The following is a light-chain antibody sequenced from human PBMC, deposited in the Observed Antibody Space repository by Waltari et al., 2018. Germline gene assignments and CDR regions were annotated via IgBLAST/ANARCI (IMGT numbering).Light chain of an antibody. J-gene: IGLJ2*01. V-gene: IGLV2-23*02. CDR1: SSDVGSYNL. CDR2: EVS. CDR3: CSYAGSSTFEGVV. Sequence: QSALTQPASVSGSPGQSITISCTGTSSDVGSYNLVSWSHQHPGKAPKLMIYEVSKRPSGVSNRFSGSKSGNTASLTISGLQAEDEADYYCCSYAGSSTFEGVVFGGGTKLTVL.